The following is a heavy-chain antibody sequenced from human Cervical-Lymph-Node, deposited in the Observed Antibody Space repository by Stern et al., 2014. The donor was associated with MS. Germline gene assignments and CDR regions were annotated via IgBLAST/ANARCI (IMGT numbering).Heavy chain of an antibody. CDR1: GYTFTDYY. CDR2: INPNGGTT. V-gene: IGHV1-46*01. CDR3: ARGTGYSYYFDY. Sequence: QDQLVQSGAEVKKPGASVKVSCKASGYTFTDYYMHWVRQAPGQGLEWMGVINPNGGTTTNAQKFQGSVTMTWESSTSTVYMELSSLRSEDTALYYCARGTGYSYYFDYWGQGTLVTVSS. J-gene: IGHJ4*02. D-gene: IGHD3/OR15-3a*01.